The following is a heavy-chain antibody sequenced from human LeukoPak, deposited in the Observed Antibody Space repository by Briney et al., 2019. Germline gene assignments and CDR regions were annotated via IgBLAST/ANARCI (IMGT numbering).Heavy chain of an antibody. CDR2: MYHSGST. Sequence: SETLSLTCTVSGYFISSGYYWGWIRQPPGKGLGWIGSMYHSGSTYYNPSLKSRVTISVDTSKNQFSLKLSSVTAADTAVYYCAREAQHYGSGSYLDHWGQGTLVTVSS. D-gene: IGHD3-10*01. CDR1: GYFISSGYY. J-gene: IGHJ4*02. CDR3: AREAQHYGSGSYLDH. V-gene: IGHV4-38-2*02.